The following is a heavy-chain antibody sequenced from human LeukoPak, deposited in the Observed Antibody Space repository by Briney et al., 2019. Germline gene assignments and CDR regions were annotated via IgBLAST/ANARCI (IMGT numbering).Heavy chain of an antibody. Sequence: SETLSLTCAVYGGSFSSSSYYWGWIRQPPGKGLEWIGSIYYSGSTYYNPSLKSRVTISVDTSKNQFSLKLSSVTAADTAVYYCARHDYGDYPHAFDIWGQGTMVTVSS. J-gene: IGHJ3*02. D-gene: IGHD4-17*01. V-gene: IGHV4-39*01. CDR2: IYYSGST. CDR3: ARHDYGDYPHAFDI. CDR1: GGSFSSSSYY.